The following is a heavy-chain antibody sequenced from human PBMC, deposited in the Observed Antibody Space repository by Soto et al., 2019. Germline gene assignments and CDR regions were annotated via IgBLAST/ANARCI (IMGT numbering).Heavy chain of an antibody. J-gene: IGHJ6*02. Sequence: QITLKESGPTLVKPTQTLTLTCTFSGFSLSTSGVGVGWIRQPPGKALEWLALIYWDDDKRYSPSLKSRLTITKDTSKNQVVITMTNMDPVDTATYYCAHSPYCGGDCYSRFYYYCGMDVWGQGTTVTVSS. CDR1: GFSLSTSGVG. CDR2: IYWDDDK. CDR3: AHSPYCGGDCYSRFYYYCGMDV. D-gene: IGHD2-21*02. V-gene: IGHV2-5*02.